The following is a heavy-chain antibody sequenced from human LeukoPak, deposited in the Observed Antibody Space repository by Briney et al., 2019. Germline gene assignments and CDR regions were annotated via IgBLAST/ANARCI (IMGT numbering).Heavy chain of an antibody. D-gene: IGHD1-26*01. V-gene: IGHV1-69*01. Sequence: SVKVSCKASGGTFSSYAISWVRQAPGQGLEWMGGIIPIFGTANYAQKFQGRVTITADESTSTAYMELSSLRSEDTAMYYCARASGGVGATDWFDPWGQGTLVTVSS. CDR3: ARASGGVGATDWFDP. CDR1: GGTFSSYA. CDR2: IIPIFGTA. J-gene: IGHJ5*02.